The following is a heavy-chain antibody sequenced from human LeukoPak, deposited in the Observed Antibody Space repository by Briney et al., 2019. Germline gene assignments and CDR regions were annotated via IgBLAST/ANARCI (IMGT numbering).Heavy chain of an antibody. J-gene: IGHJ4*02. CDR2: ISYDGSNK. D-gene: IGHD6-13*01. V-gene: IGHV3-30-3*01. CDR1: GFTFSSYA. CDR3: ARDDYRIAAAGLDY. Sequence: GGSLRLSCAASGFTFSSYAMHWVRQAPGKGLEWVAVISYDGSNKYYADSVKGRFTTSRDNSKNTLYLQMNSLRAEDTAVYYCARDDYRIAAAGLDYWGQGTLVTVSS.